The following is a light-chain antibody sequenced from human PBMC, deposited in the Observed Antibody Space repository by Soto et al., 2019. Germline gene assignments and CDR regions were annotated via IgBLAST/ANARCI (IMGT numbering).Light chain of an antibody. CDR3: SSYTSSSPV. J-gene: IGLJ2*01. CDR1: SSDVGGYNY. V-gene: IGLV2-14*01. CDR2: EVS. Sequence: QSALTQPASVSGSPGQSITISCTGTSSDVGGYNYVSWYQQHPGKAPKLMIYEVSNRPSGVSNRFSGSKSGNTASLTISGLQSEDEADYYSSSYTSSSPVFGGGTKLTVL.